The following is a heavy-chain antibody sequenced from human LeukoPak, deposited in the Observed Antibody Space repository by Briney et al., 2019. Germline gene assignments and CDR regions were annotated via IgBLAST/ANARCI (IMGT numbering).Heavy chain of an antibody. J-gene: IGHJ4*02. V-gene: IGHV3-9*01. CDR3: VKEGVHGVGFDY. CDR2: ITWNSGSI. Sequence: GRSLRLSCAASGFTFVDYAMHWVRQAPGNGLEWVSGITWNSGSIGYVDSVRGRCTISRDNAKNSLHLQMNSLRAEDTALYFCVKEGVHGVGFDYWGQGTLVAISS. CDR1: GFTFVDYA. D-gene: IGHD2-8*01.